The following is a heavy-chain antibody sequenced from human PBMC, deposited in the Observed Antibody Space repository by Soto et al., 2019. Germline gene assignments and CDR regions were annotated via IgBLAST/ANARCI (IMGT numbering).Heavy chain of an antibody. CDR2: IYPPDSDT. CDR1: GYIFTTYW. CDR3: VRGIFNNDY. Sequence: GESLKISCNVSGYIFTTYWIGWVRQMPGKGLEWLGIIYPPDSDTRYSPSFQGHVTISVDKSISTAYLQWSSLKASDTAMYYCVRGIFNNDYWGQGTLVTVSS. V-gene: IGHV5-51*01. J-gene: IGHJ4*02.